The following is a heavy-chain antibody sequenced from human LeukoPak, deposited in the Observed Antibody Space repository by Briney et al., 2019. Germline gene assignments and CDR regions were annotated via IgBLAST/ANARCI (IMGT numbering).Heavy chain of an antibody. D-gene: IGHD3-10*01. J-gene: IGHJ4*02. CDR1: GFTFSSYA. CDR2: ISGSGGST. CDR3: AKDAGPGSYYKRDNYLDY. Sequence: TGGSLRLSCAASGFTFSSYAMSWVRQAPGKGLEWVSAISGSGGSTYYADSVKGRFTISRDNSKNTLYLQMNSLRAEDTAVYYCAKDAGPGSYYKRDNYLDYWGQGTLVTVSS. V-gene: IGHV3-23*01.